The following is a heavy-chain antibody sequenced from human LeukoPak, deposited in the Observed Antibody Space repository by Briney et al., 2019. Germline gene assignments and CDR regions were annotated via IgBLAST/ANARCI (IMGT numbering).Heavy chain of an antibody. J-gene: IGHJ5*02. CDR3: AREGSNNWFDP. CDR2: IYYSGST. D-gene: IGHD2-8*01. V-gene: IGHV4-59*01. Sequence: SETLSLTCTVSGGSISSYYWSWIRQPPGRGLEWIGYIYYSGSTNYNPSLKSRVTISVDTSKNQFSLKLSSVTAADTAVYYCAREGSNNWFDPWGQGTLVTVSS. CDR1: GGSISSYY.